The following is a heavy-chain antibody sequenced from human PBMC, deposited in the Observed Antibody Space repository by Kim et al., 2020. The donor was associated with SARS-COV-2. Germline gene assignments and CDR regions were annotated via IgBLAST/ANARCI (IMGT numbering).Heavy chain of an antibody. V-gene: IGHV3-11*01. D-gene: IGHD3-3*01. Sequence: GRLTISRDTAKNSLYLQMNSLRAEDTAVYYCARDRITIFGVVISGYGMDVWGQGTTVTVSS. J-gene: IGHJ6*02. CDR3: ARDRITIFGVVISGYGMDV.